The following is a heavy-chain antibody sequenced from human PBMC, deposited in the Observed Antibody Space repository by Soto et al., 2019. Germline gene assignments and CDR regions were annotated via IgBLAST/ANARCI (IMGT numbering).Heavy chain of an antibody. CDR1: GFTFSSYW. D-gene: IGHD6-19*01. Sequence: VQLVESGGGLVQPGGSLRLSCAASGFTFSSYWMSWVRQAPGKGLEWVANIKQDGSEKYYVDSVKGRFTISRDNAKNSLYLQMNSLRAEDTAVYYCARTAYSSGWYEGTFGAFDIWGQGTMVTVSS. J-gene: IGHJ3*02. CDR3: ARTAYSSGWYEGTFGAFDI. CDR2: IKQDGSEK. V-gene: IGHV3-7*01.